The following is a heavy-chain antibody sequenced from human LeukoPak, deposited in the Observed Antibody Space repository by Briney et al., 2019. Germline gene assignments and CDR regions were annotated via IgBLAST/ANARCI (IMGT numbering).Heavy chain of an antibody. J-gene: IGHJ4*02. V-gene: IGHV1-69*04. CDR3: AAPYDSSGYYPFDY. CDR1: GGTFSSYA. D-gene: IGHD3-22*01. Sequence: ASVKVSCKASGGTFSSYAISWVRQAPGQGLEWMGRIIPILGIANYAQKFQGRVTITADKSTSTAYMELSSLRSEDTAVYYCAAPYDSSGYYPFDYWGQGTLVTVSS. CDR2: IIPILGIA.